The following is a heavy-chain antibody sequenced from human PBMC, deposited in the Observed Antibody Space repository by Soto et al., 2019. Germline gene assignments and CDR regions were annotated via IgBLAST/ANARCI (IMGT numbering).Heavy chain of an antibody. D-gene: IGHD4-17*01. CDR1: GFTFSSYA. CDR2: ISGSGGST. J-gene: IGHJ5*02. V-gene: IGHV3-23*01. CDR3: GKDSRRTVTTPGYKWFDP. Sequence: PGGSLRLSCAASGFTFSSYAMSWVRQAPWKGLEWVSAISGSGGSTYYADSVKARFTISRDNSKNTLYLQMNSPKAEDTAIYYCGKDSRRTVTTPGYKWFDPWGQGTLVTV.